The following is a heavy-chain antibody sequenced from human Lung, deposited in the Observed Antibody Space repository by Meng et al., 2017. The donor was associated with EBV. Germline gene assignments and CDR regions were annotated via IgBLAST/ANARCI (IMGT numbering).Heavy chain of an antibody. V-gene: IGHV4-4*02. CDR2: IYHSGST. Sequence: QVQLQGAGPGLGKPSGTLSLTCDVFGASISRSDLWSWVRQPPGKGLEWIGEIYHSGSTNYNPSLKSRVTISVDTSKNQFSLSLNSVTAADTAVYYCARGGTSSAPFDYWGQETLVTVSS. CDR1: GASISRSDL. CDR3: ARGGTSSAPFDY. J-gene: IGHJ4*02. D-gene: IGHD2-2*01.